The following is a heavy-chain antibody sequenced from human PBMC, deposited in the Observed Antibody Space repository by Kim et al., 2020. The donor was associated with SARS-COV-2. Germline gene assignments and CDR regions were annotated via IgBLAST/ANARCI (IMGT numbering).Heavy chain of an antibody. CDR3: ARTPRDIVVVPAAEGDAFDI. Sequence: TLSLTCTVSGGSISSGGYYWSWIRQHPGKGLEWIGYIYYSGSTYYNPSLKSRVTISVDTSKNQFSLKLSSVTAADTAVYYCARTPRDIVVVPAAEGDAFDIWGQGTMVTVSS. V-gene: IGHV4-31*03. CDR2: IYYSGST. CDR1: GGSISSGGYY. D-gene: IGHD2-2*01. J-gene: IGHJ3*02.